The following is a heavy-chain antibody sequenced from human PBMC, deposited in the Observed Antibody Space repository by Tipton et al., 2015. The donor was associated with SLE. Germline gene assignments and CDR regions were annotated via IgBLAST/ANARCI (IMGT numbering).Heavy chain of an antibody. J-gene: IGHJ4*02. D-gene: IGHD1-26*01. CDR1: GGTFSRYA. CDR2: ITPIFNTA. V-gene: IGHV1-69*01. Sequence: QVQLVQSGAEVKKPGSSVKVSCKASGGTFSRYAINWVRQAPGQGLEWMGGITPIFNTAKYAQKFQGRVTITTDESTSTAYMELSSLRSEDTAVYYCARGWTEVGATPSPYGYWGQGTLVTVSS. CDR3: ARGWTEVGATPSPYGY.